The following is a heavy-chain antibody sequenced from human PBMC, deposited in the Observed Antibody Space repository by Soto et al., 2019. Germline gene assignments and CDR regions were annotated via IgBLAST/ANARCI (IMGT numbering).Heavy chain of an antibody. CDR2: IYRDNDK. D-gene: IGHD2-21*02. CDR1: GFSLSTGGVG. V-gene: IGHV2-5*02. CDR3: VHSRCGGDCLRSYSSHYYYGMDV. Sequence: QITLKESGPTLVKPTQTLTLTCTFSGFSLSTGGVGVGWIRQPPGKALEWLALIYRDNDKRYSPSLRSRLTVTKDTSKNQVVLTMTNMDPVDTATYYCVHSRCGGDCLRSYSSHYYYGMDVWGQGTTVTVFS. J-gene: IGHJ6*02.